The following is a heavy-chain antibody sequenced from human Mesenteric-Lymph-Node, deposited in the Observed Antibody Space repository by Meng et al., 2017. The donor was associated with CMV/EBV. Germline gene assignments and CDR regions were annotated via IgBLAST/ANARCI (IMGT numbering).Heavy chain of an antibody. Sequence: LTCAGYGGYFSGYCWSWIGQHPGKGLGWIGEISHSGSTNYNPSLKSRVTISVDTSKNQFSLKLSSVTAADTAVYYCARGGDSGWYFDYWGQGTLVTVSS. CDR1: GGYFSGYC. CDR2: ISHSGST. V-gene: IGHV4-34*01. CDR3: ARGGDSGWYFDY. D-gene: IGHD6-19*01. J-gene: IGHJ4*02.